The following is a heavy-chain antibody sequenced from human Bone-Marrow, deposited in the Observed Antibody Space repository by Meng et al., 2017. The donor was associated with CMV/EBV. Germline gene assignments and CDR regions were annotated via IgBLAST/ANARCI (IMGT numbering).Heavy chain of an antibody. Sequence: SETLSLTCTVSGCSISSYYWSWIRQPPGKGLEWIGYIYYSGSTNYNPSLKSRVTISVDTAKNQFSLRLSSVTAADTAVYYCARGTTATHGYYFDYWGQGTLVTVSS. CDR1: GCSISSYY. D-gene: IGHD2-8*01. J-gene: IGHJ4*02. V-gene: IGHV4-59*01. CDR3: ARGTTATHGYYFDY. CDR2: IYYSGST.